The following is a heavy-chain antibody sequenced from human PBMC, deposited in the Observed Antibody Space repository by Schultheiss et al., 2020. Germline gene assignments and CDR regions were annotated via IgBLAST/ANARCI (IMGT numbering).Heavy chain of an antibody. Sequence: AETLSLTCAVYGGSFSGYYWSWIRQPPGKGLEWIGEINHSGSTNYNPSLKSRVTISVDTSTNQFSLKLSSVTAADTAVYYCARTVVEDSNWFDPWGQGTLVTVSS. CDR1: GGSFSGYY. D-gene: IGHD2-2*01. CDR3: ARTVVEDSNWFDP. J-gene: IGHJ5*02. CDR2: INHSGST. V-gene: IGHV4-34*01.